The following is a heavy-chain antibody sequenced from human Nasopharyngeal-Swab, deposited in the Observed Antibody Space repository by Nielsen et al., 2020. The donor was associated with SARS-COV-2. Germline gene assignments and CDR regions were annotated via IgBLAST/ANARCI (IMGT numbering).Heavy chain of an antibody. J-gene: IGHJ6*02. CDR3: VKDESGGLYYYGMDV. CDR2: ISWNSGSI. Sequence: GGSLRLSCAASGFTFDDYAMHWVRQAPGKGLEWASGISWNSGSIGYADSVKGRFTISRDNAKNSLYLQMNSLRAEDMALYHCVKDESGGLYYYGMDVWGQGTTVTVSS. V-gene: IGHV3-9*03. D-gene: IGHD1-26*01. CDR1: GFTFDDYA.